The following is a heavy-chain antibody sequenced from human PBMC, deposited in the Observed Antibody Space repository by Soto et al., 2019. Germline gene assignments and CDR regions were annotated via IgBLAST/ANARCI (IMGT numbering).Heavy chain of an antibody. CDR3: TTGVFRVDV. CDR1: GFTFSNAW. V-gene: IGHV3-15*01. CDR2: TKGKTDGGTT. Sequence: PGGSLRLSCAGSGFTFSNAWMTWVRQAPGKGLEWVGRTKGKTDGGTTDYGAPVKGRFTISRDDSKNTLDLQMNSLKTEDTGVYYCTTGVFRVDVWGQGTTVTVSS. D-gene: IGHD6-13*01. J-gene: IGHJ6*02.